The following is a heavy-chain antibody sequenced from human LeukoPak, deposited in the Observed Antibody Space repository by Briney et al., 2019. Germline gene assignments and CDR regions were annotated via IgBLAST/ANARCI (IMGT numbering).Heavy chain of an antibody. J-gene: IGHJ6*02. Sequence: GGSLRLSCAASGFTFSSYAMSWVRQAPGKGLEWVSAISGSGGSTYYADSVKGRFTISRDNSKNTLYLQMNSLRAEDTAVYYCAKGHQTRSDIVVVVAAPPSHYYYYGMDVWGQGTTVTVSS. V-gene: IGHV3-23*01. CDR2: ISGSGGST. CDR1: GFTFSSYA. CDR3: AKGHQTRSDIVVVVAAPPSHYYYYGMDV. D-gene: IGHD2-15*01.